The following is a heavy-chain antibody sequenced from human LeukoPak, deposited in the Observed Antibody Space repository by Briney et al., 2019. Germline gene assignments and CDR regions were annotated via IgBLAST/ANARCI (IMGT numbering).Heavy chain of an antibody. Sequence: PGGSLRLSCAASRFTFISYSINCVRQAPGKRLEWVSSISSSSSYIYYADSVKGRFTISRDNAKNSLYLQMNSLRAEDTAVYYCASELPREQWLVDPGEVWGKGTTVTVSS. V-gene: IGHV3-21*01. CDR1: RFTFISYS. J-gene: IGHJ6*04. CDR2: ISSSSSYI. CDR3: ASELPREQWLVDPGEV. D-gene: IGHD6-19*01.